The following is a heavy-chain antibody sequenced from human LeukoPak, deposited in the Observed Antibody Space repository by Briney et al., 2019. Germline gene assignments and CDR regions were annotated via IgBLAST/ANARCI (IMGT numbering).Heavy chain of an antibody. CDR1: GFTFSSYE. CDR3: AELGITMIGGV. V-gene: IGHV3-48*03. Sequence: GGSLRLSCAASGFTFSSYEMRWVRQAPGKGLEWVSYISSSGSTIYYADSVKGRFTISRDNAKNLLYLQMNSLRAEDTAVYYCAELGITMIGGVWGKGTTVTISS. D-gene: IGHD3-10*02. J-gene: IGHJ6*04. CDR2: ISSSGSTI.